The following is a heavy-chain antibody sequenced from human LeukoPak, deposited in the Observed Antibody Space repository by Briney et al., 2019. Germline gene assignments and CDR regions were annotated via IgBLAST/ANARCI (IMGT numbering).Heavy chain of an antibody. V-gene: IGHV1-8*01. CDR3: ARGDDILTGYSSPYFDY. CDR1: GYTFTSYD. J-gene: IGHJ4*02. D-gene: IGHD3-9*01. Sequence: GASVKVFCKASGYTFTSYDINWVRQATGQGLEWMGWMNPNSGNTGYAQKFQGRVTMTRNTSISTAYMELSSLRSEDTAVYYCARGDDILTGYSSPYFDYWGQGTLVTVSS. CDR2: MNPNSGNT.